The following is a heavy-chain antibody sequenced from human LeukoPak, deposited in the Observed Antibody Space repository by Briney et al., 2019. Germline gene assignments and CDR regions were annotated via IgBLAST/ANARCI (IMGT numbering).Heavy chain of an antibody. Sequence: SETLSLTCTVSGGSISSYYWTWIRQPPGKGLEWIGYIYNSGSTNYNPSLKSRVTMSVDTSKNQFSLKLSSVTAADTAVYYCARDRSSSFYYYYYYMDVWGKGTTVTVSS. J-gene: IGHJ6*03. V-gene: IGHV4-59*12. CDR1: GGSISSYY. CDR3: ARDRSSSFYYYYYYMDV. CDR2: IYNSGST. D-gene: IGHD6-6*01.